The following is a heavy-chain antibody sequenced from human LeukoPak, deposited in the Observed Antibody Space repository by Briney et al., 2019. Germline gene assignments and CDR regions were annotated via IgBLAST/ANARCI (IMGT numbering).Heavy chain of an antibody. J-gene: IGHJ3*02. D-gene: IGHD6-19*01. CDR3: AKEGAVAGTFDI. CDR1: GFSFDDYD. CDR2: ISWNSGTI. Sequence: GGSLRLSCAASGFSFDDYDIHWVRQAPGKGLEWVSGISWNSGTIDYADSVKGRFTISRDHAKNSMYLQMNSLRAEDTALYYCAKEGAVAGTFDIWGQGTMVTVSS. V-gene: IGHV3-9*01.